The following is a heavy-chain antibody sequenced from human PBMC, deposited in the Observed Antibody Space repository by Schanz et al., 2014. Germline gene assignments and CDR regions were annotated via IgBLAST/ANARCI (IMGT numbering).Heavy chain of an antibody. CDR3: AKYGGELGVSFEY. Sequence: QVQLVESGGGVVQPGRSLRLSCAASGFTFSSYGMHWVRQAPGKGLEWVAVIWYDGNNKYYADSVKGRFTISRDNAKNSLYLQMNSLRPEDPAVYYCAKYGGELGVSFEYWGQGTLVTVSS. J-gene: IGHJ4*02. D-gene: IGHD7-27*01. V-gene: IGHV3-33*03. CDR2: IWYDGNNK. CDR1: GFTFSSYG.